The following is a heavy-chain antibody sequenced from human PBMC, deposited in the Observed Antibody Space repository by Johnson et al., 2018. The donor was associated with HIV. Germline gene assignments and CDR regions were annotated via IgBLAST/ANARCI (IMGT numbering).Heavy chain of an antibody. D-gene: IGHD5-18*01. Sequence: MLLVESGGGFVQPGGSLRLSCAGSGISVSRNYMSWVRQAPGKGLEWVSLIYSGENTKYADSVKGRFTISRDGSKNTLFLQLNSLRPEDTAVYYCARVSLAYSYGYDALDIWGQGTMVTVSS. V-gene: IGHV3-66*02. CDR3: ARVSLAYSYGYDALDI. CDR2: IYSGENT. J-gene: IGHJ3*02. CDR1: GISVSRNY.